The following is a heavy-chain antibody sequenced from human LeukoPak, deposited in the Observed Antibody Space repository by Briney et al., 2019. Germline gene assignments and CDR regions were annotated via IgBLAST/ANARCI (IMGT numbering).Heavy chain of an antibody. CDR2: IYYSGST. J-gene: IGHJ3*02. V-gene: IGHV4-59*01. CDR3: ARLAVAGMRNAFDI. CDR1: GGSISSYY. Sequence: PSQTLSLTCTVSGGSISSYYWSWIRQPPGKGLEWIGYIYYSGSTNYNPSLKSRVTISVDTSKNQFSLKLSSVTAADTAVYYCARLAVAGMRNAFDIWGQGTMVTVSS. D-gene: IGHD6-19*01.